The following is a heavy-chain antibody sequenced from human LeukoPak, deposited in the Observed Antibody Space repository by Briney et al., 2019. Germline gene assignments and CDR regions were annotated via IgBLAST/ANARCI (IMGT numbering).Heavy chain of an antibody. CDR1: GGSISSYY. J-gene: IGHJ4*02. V-gene: IGHV4-4*07. CDR3: ARDRENPYGDYGAENPVLDY. Sequence: SETLSLTCTVSGGSISSYYWSWIRQPAGKGLEWIGRIYTSGSTNYNPSLKSRVTMSVDTSKNQFSLKLSSVTAADTAVYYCARDRENPYGDYGAENPVLDYWGQGTLVTVSS. D-gene: IGHD4-17*01. CDR2: IYTSGST.